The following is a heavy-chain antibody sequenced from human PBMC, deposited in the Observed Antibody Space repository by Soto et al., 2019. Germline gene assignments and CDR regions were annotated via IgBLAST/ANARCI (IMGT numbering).Heavy chain of an antibody. V-gene: IGHV4-4*02. CDR3: ARDRTTIFGVVTGPRDYYYYGVDV. CDR2: IYHSGST. J-gene: IGHJ6*02. CDR1: GGSISSSNW. Sequence: SETLSLTCSVSGGSISSSNWWSWVRQPPGKGLEWIGEIYHSGSTNYNPSLKSRVTISVDKSKNQFSLKLSSVTAADTAVYYCARDRTTIFGVVTGPRDYYYYGVDVWGQGTMVTVSS. D-gene: IGHD3-3*01.